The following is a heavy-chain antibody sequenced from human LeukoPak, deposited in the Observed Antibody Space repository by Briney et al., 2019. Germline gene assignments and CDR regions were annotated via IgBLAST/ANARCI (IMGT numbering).Heavy chain of an antibody. CDR2: IYHSGST. CDR1: GYSNSSGYY. Sequence: PSETLSLTCTVSGYSNSSGYYWGWIRQPPGKGLEGIGSIYHSGSTYYNPSLKSRVTISVDTSKNQFSLKLSSVTAADTAVYYCARGYGDLYYYYYYMDVWGKGTTVTVSS. J-gene: IGHJ6*03. CDR3: ARGYGDLYYYYYYMDV. D-gene: IGHD4-17*01. V-gene: IGHV4-38-2*02.